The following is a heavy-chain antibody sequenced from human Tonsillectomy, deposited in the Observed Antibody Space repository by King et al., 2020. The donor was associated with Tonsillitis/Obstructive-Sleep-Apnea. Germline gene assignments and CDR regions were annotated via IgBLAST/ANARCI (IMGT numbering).Heavy chain of an antibody. CDR3: ARGYSSSQPYYYYKDV. J-gene: IGHJ6*03. D-gene: IGHD6-6*01. V-gene: IGHV3-53*01. CDR2: IYSGGST. CDR1: GFTVSSNY. Sequence: VQLVESGGGLIQPGGSLRLSCAASGFTVSSNYMSWVRQAPGKGLEWVSVIYSGGSTYYADSVKGRFTISRDNSKNTLYLQMNSLRAEDTAVYYCARGYSSSQPYYYYKDVWGKGTTVTVSS.